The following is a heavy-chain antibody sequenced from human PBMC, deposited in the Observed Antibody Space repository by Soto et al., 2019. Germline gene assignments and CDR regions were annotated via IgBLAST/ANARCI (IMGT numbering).Heavy chain of an antibody. CDR3: ARDKDWAFDF. V-gene: IGHV3-48*04. Sequence: PGGSLRLSCAASGFTFSSYWMHWVRQAPGKGLEWISYIFVDGRTIYYADSVKGRFTVSRDNARNSLSLVMDRLRVEDTAVYYCARDKDWAFDFWGPGTLVTVSS. D-gene: IGHD3-9*01. J-gene: IGHJ4*02. CDR1: GFTFSSYW. CDR2: IFVDGRTI.